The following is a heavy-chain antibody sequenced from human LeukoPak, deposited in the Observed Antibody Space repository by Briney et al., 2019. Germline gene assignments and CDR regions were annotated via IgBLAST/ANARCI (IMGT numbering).Heavy chain of an antibody. Sequence: GGSLKLSCAAYGFTFSVSAMHWVRQASGKGLEWVGRIRSKANSYATAYAASVKGRFTISRDDSKNTAYLQMNSLKTEDTAVYYCTRPVYSSSWLTDYWGQGTLVTVSS. V-gene: IGHV3-73*01. CDR3: TRPVYSSSWLTDY. D-gene: IGHD6-13*01. CDR2: IRSKANSYAT. J-gene: IGHJ4*02. CDR1: GFTFSVSA.